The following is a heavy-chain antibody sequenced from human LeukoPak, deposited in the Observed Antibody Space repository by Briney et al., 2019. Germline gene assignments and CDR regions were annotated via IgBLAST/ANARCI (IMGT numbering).Heavy chain of an antibody. CDR3: AKEQNRHVSGSSFDY. V-gene: IGHV3-33*06. CDR1: GFTFGSYG. J-gene: IGHJ4*02. D-gene: IGHD3-10*01. CDR2: IWYDGSNK. Sequence: GGSLGLSCAASGFTFGSYGMHWVRQAPGKGLEWVAIIWYDGSNKYYADSVKGRFTISRDNSKNTLYLQMNSLRAEDTAVYCCAKEQNRHVSGSSFDYWGQGTLVTVSS.